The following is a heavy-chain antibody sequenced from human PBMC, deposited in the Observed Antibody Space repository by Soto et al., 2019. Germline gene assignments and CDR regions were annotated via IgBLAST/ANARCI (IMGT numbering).Heavy chain of an antibody. CDR1: GFSFRQYA. CDR2: ITATGT. J-gene: IGHJ5*02. Sequence: EVHQLESGGGFVQPGGSLRLSCAASGFSFRQYAMIWVRQAPGKGLEWVSAITATGTHYADSVKGRFTISRDSSKSTLYLDINYLRDDDAAVYSSAKGMVPDQWGQGTLITVSS. CDR3: AKGMVPDQ. D-gene: IGHD6-13*01. V-gene: IGHV3-23*01.